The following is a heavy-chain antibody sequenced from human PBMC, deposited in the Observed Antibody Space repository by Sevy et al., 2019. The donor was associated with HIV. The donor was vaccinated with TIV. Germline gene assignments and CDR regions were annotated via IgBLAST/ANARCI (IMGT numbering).Heavy chain of an antibody. J-gene: IGHJ4*02. CDR1: GFTFNFHG. Sequence: GGSLTLSCAASGFTFNFHGMHWVRQAPGKGLEWVAFIWHDGGNKYMADSVKGRFTISRDNSKNTMDLQMNSLRAEDTAIYLCESEWRGSSSWPGMVFDNWGQGTLVTVSS. CDR2: IWHDGGNK. CDR3: ESEWRGSSSWPGMVFDN. D-gene: IGHD6-13*01. V-gene: IGHV3-33*01.